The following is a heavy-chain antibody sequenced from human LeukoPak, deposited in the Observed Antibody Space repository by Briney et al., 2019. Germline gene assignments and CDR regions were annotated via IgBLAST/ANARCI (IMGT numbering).Heavy chain of an antibody. V-gene: IGHV1-69*01. D-gene: IGHD3-22*01. CDR1: GGTFSSYA. CDR3: ARNYYDSSGPLSNPGGYYYMDV. Sequence: GSSVKVSCKASGGTFSSYAISWVRQAPGQGLEWMGGIIPIFGTANYAQKFQGRVTITADESTSTAYMELSSLRSEDTAVYYCARNYYDSSGPLSNPGGYYYMDVWGKGTTVTVSS. CDR2: IIPIFGTA. J-gene: IGHJ6*03.